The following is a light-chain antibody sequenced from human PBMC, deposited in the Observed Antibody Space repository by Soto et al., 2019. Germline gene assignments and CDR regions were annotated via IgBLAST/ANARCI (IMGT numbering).Light chain of an antibody. CDR3: KSYAGSNTYV. J-gene: IGLJ1*01. CDR2: EVV. Sequence: QSVLTQPPSASGSPGKSVTISCTGTQNDIGVYDFVSWYQHHPGKAPRLIIYEVVQRPSGVPDRFSGCKSGNTASLTVSGLQAADEADYFCKSYAGSNTYVFGSGTKLIVL. V-gene: IGLV2-8*01. CDR1: QNDIGVYDF.